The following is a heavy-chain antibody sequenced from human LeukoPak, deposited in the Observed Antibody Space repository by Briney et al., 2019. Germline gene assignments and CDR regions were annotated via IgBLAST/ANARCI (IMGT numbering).Heavy chain of an antibody. Sequence: PVGSLRLSCTDSGFSVTFYGMHCVRQAPGKGLGWVAVITDDGSKKYYGDYVKGRFTISRDNSKHTLYLQMNRLRGEDTAVCYCAKDDGGDYVGLDYWGQGTLVTVSS. J-gene: IGHJ4*02. V-gene: IGHV3-30*18. D-gene: IGHD4-17*01. CDR3: AKDDGGDYVGLDY. CDR1: GFSVTFYG. CDR2: ITDDGSKK.